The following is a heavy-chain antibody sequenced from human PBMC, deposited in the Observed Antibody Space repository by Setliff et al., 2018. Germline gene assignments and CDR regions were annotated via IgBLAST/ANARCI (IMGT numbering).Heavy chain of an antibody. CDR2: ISSSGSTI. J-gene: IGHJ4*02. V-gene: IGHV3-48*03. D-gene: IGHD3-9*01. CDR1: GFTFSSYE. Sequence: PGGSLSLSCAASGFTFSSYEMNWVRQAPGKGPEWVSYISSSGSTIYYADSVKGRFTISRDNAKNSLYLQMNSLRAEDTAVYYCACPDILTGLYDYWGQGTLVTVSS. CDR3: ACPDILTGLYDY.